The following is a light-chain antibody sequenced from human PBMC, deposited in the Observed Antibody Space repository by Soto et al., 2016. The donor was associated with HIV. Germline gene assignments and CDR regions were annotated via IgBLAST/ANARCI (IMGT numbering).Light chain of an antibody. CDR3: YSAAGKQGV. J-gene: IGLJ3*02. V-gene: IGLV3-27*01. Sequence: SYELTQPSSVSVSPGQTARITCSGNILAKKYARWFQQKPGQAPVLVIYKDSERPSGIPERFSGSNSGTTVTLTISGAQVEDEADYYCYSAAGKQGVFGGGAKLTVL. CDR1: ILAKKY. CDR2: KDS.